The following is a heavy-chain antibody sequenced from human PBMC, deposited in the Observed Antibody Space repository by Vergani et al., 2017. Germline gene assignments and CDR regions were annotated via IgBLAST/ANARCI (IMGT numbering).Heavy chain of an antibody. D-gene: IGHD2-2*01. CDR1: GFTFGDYA. CDR3: TRRYCSSTSCYLYYYYMDV. J-gene: IGHJ6*03. V-gene: IGHV3-49*04. CDR2: IRSKAYGGTT. Sequence: EVQLVESGGGLVQPGRSLRLSCTASGFTFGDYAMSWVRQAPGKGLEGVGFIRSKAYGGTTEYAASVKGRFTISRDDSKGIAYLQMNSLKTEDTAVYYCTRRYCSSTSCYLYYYYMDVWGKGTTVTVSS.